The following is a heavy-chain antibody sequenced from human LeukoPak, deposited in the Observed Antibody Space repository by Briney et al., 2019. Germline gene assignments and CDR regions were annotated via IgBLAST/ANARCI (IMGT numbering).Heavy chain of an antibody. D-gene: IGHD3-16*01. Sequence: SGGSLRLSCAASGFTFSSYWMHWVRQAPGKGLVWVSRINRDGSSTTYADSVKGRFTISRDNAKNTLYLQMNSLRAEDTAVYYCARGEIGFPEVWGQGTLVTVSS. V-gene: IGHV3-74*01. CDR3: ARGEIGFPEV. CDR1: GFTFSSYW. J-gene: IGHJ4*02. CDR2: INRDGSST.